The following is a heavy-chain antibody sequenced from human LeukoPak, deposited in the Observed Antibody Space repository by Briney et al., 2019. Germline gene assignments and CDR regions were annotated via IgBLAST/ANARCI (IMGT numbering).Heavy chain of an antibody. V-gene: IGHV1-8*01. CDR3: TSGPPEWGFDL. J-gene: IGHJ2*01. D-gene: IGHD1-14*01. CDR2: MSPNSGNT. Sequence: ASVKVSCKASGYTFTSYDINWVGQATGQGLEWMGWMSPNSGNTGYAQKFQGRVTMTRDTSISTAYMELNSLRSEDTAVYYCTSGPPEWGFDLWGRGTLVTVSS. CDR1: GYTFTSYD.